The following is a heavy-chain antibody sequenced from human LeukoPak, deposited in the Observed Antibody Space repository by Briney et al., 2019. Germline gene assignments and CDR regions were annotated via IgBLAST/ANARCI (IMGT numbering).Heavy chain of an antibody. CDR1: GFTFSSYG. J-gene: IGHJ4*02. D-gene: IGHD1-26*01. Sequence: GGSLRLSCAASGFTFSSYGMHWVRRAPGKGLEWVAVISYDGSNKYYADSVKGRFTISRDNSKNTLYLQMNSLRAEDTAVYYCAKGGSYDHYFDYWGQGTLVTVSS. V-gene: IGHV3-30*18. CDR3: AKGGSYDHYFDY. CDR2: ISYDGSNK.